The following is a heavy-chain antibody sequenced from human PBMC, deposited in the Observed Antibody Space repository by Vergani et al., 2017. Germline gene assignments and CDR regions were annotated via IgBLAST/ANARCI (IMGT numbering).Heavy chain of an antibody. J-gene: IGHJ5*02. D-gene: IGHD3-3*01. V-gene: IGHV3-7*01. CDR2: IKQDGSEK. Sequence: EVQLVESGGGLVQPGGSLRLSCAASGFTFSSYWMSWVRQAPGKGLEWVANIKQDGSEKYYVDSVKGRFTISRDNAKNSLYLQMNSLRAEDTAVYYCAIYDFWSGYNGNWFDPWGQGTLVTVSS. CDR1: GFTFSSYW. CDR3: AIYDFWSGYNGNWFDP.